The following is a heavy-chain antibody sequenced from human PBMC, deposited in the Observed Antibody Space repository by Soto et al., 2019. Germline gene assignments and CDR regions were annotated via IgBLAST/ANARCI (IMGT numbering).Heavy chain of an antibody. D-gene: IGHD3-22*01. CDR1: GGSILDSTYY. J-gene: IGHJ5*02. V-gene: IGHV4-39*01. CDR3: ARQASGYYYGWFDP. Sequence: ETLSLTCTVSGGSILDSTYYWAWIRQSPGKGLEWIGTIFYSGGTFYTPSLKSRVTVSVGTSNNQFSLKLSSVTAADTAVYYCARQASGYYYGWFDPWGQGTLVTVSS. CDR2: IFYSGGT.